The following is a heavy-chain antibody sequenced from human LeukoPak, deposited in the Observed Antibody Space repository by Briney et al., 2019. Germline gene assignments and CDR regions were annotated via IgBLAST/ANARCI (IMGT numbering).Heavy chain of an antibody. J-gene: IGHJ4*02. Sequence: ASVKVSCKASGYTFTGYYMHWVRQAPGQGLEWMGWINPNSGGTNYAQQFQGRLTMTRDTSISTAYMELSRLRSDDTAVYYCARVKTMIIVVSLYDYWGQGTLVTVSS. CDR1: GYTFTGYY. CDR2: INPNSGGT. V-gene: IGHV1-2*02. D-gene: IGHD3-22*01. CDR3: ARVKTMIIVVSLYDY.